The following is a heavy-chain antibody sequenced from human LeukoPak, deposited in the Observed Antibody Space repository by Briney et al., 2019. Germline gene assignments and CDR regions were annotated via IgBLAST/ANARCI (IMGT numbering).Heavy chain of an antibody. CDR3: ARGQACSSTSCYGFDY. V-gene: IGHV3-48*01. CDR1: GFTLSSYS. Sequence: GGSLRLSCAASGFTLSSYSMNWVRQAPGKVLEWVSYISSSSSTIYYADSVKGRFTISRDNAKNSLYLQMNSLRAEDTAVYYCARGQACSSTSCYGFDYWGQGTLVTVSS. CDR2: ISSSSSTI. J-gene: IGHJ4*02. D-gene: IGHD2-2*01.